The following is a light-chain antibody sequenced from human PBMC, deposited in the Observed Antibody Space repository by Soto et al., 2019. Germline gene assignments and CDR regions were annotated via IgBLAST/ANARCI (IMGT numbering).Light chain of an antibody. CDR3: DQNNNGPTYT. J-gene: IGKJ2*01. CDR1: QSVSTS. Sequence: EIVLTQSPATLSVSPGERATLSCRASQSVSTSLAWYQQRPGLPPRLLIYGASTSATGIPASFSGSGSGTEFSLTISSLQSEDFAVYYCDQNNNGPTYTFGQGTKLEMK. V-gene: IGKV3-15*01. CDR2: GAS.